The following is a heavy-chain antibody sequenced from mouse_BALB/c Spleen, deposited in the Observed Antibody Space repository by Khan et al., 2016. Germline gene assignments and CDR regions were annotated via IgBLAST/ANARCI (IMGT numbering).Heavy chain of an antibody. Sequence: QIQLVQSGPELKKPGETVKISCKASGYTFTNYGMNWVKQAPEKGLEWMGWINTNTGEPTYAEEFKGRFAFSLETSASTAYLQINNLKNEDTATSFSARTGDYPYYAMDYWGQGTSVTVSS. J-gene: IGHJ4*01. CDR1: GYTFTNYG. D-gene: IGHD2-13*01. V-gene: IGHV9-3*02. CDR3: ARTGDYPYYAMDY. CDR2: INTNTGEP.